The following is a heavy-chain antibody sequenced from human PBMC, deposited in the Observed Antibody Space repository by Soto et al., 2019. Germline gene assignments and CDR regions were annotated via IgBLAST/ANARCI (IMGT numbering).Heavy chain of an antibody. J-gene: IGHJ5*02. Sequence: QVQLVQSGAEVKKPGSSVRVPCKASGGTLSSSVISWVRQAPGQGLEWMGSIVPMSGTTKYAQRFQGRVTITADASTNTAYMELSSLRSEDSAVYYCAREGFSGSYLPSWGQGTLVTVSS. CDR3: AREGFSGSYLPS. CDR2: IVPMSGTT. D-gene: IGHD1-26*01. V-gene: IGHV1-69*18. CDR1: GGTLSSSV.